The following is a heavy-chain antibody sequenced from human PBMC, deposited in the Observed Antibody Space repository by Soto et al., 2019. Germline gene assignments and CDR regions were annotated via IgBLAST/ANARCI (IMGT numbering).Heavy chain of an antibody. CDR1: GYTFTSYG. CDR3: ARAIVVVPAATLDDY. Sequence: ASVKVSCKASGYTFTSYGISWVRQAPGQGLEWMGWISAYNGNTNYAQKLQGRVTMTTDTSTSTAYMELRSLRSDDTAVYYCARAIVVVPAATLDDYWGQGTLVTVS. J-gene: IGHJ4*02. V-gene: IGHV1-18*04. D-gene: IGHD2-2*01. CDR2: ISAYNGNT.